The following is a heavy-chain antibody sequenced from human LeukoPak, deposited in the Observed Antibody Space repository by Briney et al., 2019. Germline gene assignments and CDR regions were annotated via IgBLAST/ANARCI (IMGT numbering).Heavy chain of an antibody. CDR2: IYHSGST. CDR1: GYSISSGYY. Sequence: PSETLSLTCAVSGYSISSGYYWGSIRQPPEKGLEWIGSIYHSGSTYYNPSLKSRVTISVDTSKNQFSLKLSSVTAADTAVYYCARGYCSSTSCYSPFDYWGQGTLVTVSS. J-gene: IGHJ4*02. D-gene: IGHD2-2*01. V-gene: IGHV4-38-2*01. CDR3: ARGYCSSTSCYSPFDY.